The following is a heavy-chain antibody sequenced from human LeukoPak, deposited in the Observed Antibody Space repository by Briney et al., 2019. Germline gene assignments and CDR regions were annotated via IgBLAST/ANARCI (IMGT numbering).Heavy chain of an antibody. CDR3: ARLHYDTSGLYYYFDY. CDR1: GDSISSHY. V-gene: IGHV4-59*08. J-gene: IGHJ4*02. Sequence: SVTLSLTCTVSGDSISSHYWSWIRQPPGKGLEWIVYIHYSVTTNYNPSLKSRIAISVDTSKNQFSLKLTSVTAADTAVYYCARLHYDTSGLYYYFDYWGQGTLVTVSS. D-gene: IGHD3-22*01. CDR2: IHYSVTT.